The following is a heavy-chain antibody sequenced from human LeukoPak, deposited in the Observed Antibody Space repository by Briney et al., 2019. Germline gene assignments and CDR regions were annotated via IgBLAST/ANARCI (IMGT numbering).Heavy chain of an antibody. CDR1: GGSISSYH. Sequence: KSSETLSLTCTVSGGSISSYHWSWIRQPPGKGLEWIGYIYYSGSTNYNPSLKSRVTISVDTSKNQFSLQLNSVTPEDTAVYYCARDRHSSGWSPDWFDPWGQGTLVTVSS. CDR2: IYYSGST. J-gene: IGHJ5*02. V-gene: IGHV4-59*12. D-gene: IGHD6-19*01. CDR3: ARDRHSSGWSPDWFDP.